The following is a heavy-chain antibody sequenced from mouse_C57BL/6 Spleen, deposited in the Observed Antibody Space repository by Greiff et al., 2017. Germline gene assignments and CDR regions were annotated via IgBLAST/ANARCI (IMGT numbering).Heavy chain of an antibody. V-gene: IGHV1-19*01. CDR3: SRRGLYYGNSFDY. CDR2: INPYNGGT. Sequence: EVQLQQSGPVLVKPGASVKMSCKASGYTFTDYYMNWVKQSHGKSLEWIGVINPYNGGTSYNQKFKGKATLTVDKSSSTAYMELNSLTSEYSAVYYCSRRGLYYGNSFDYWGQGTTLTVSS. D-gene: IGHD2-1*01. J-gene: IGHJ2*01. CDR1: GYTFTDYY.